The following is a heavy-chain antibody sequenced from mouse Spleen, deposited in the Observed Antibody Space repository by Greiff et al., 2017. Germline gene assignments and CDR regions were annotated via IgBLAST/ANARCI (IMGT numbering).Heavy chain of an antibody. CDR1: GYSFTGYF. CDR2: INPYNGDT. D-gene: IGHD1-1*01. J-gene: IGHJ1*03. Sequence: VQLQQSGPELVKPGDSVKISCKASGYSFTGYFMNWVMQSHGKSLEWIGRINPYNGDTFYNQKFKGKATLTVDKSSSTAHMELRSLTSEDSAVYYCARGDYGSSPLWYFDVWGTGTTVTVSS. CDR3: ARGDYGSSPLWYFDV. V-gene: IGHV1-20*01.